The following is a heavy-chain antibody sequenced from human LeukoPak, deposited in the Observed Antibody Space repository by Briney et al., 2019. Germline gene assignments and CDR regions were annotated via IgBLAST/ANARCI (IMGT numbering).Heavy chain of an antibody. CDR2: INSDGSST. CDR1: GFTFSSYW. Sequence: GGSLRLSCAASGFTFSSYWMHWVRQAPGKGLVWVSRINSDGSSTGYADSVKCRFTISRDNAKNTLDLQMNRLRAEDTAVYYCVRSSIDYWGQGTLVTVSS. V-gene: IGHV3-74*01. J-gene: IGHJ4*02. CDR3: VRSSIDY.